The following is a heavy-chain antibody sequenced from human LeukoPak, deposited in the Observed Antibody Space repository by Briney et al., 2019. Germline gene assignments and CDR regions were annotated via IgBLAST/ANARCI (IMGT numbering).Heavy chain of an antibody. CDR2: ISAYNGNT. J-gene: IGHJ4*02. Sequence: ASVKVSCKASGYTFTSYGIGWVRQAPGQGLEWMGWISAYNGNTNYAQKLQGRVTMTTDTSTSTAYMELRSLRSDDTAVYYCARDISGYSSGWYVGCVDYWGQGTLVTVSS. CDR1: GYTFTSYG. CDR3: ARDISGYSSGWYVGCVDY. D-gene: IGHD6-19*01. V-gene: IGHV1-18*01.